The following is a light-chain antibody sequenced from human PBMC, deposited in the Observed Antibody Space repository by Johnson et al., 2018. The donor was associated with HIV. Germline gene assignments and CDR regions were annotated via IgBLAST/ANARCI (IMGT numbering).Light chain of an antibody. Sequence: QSVLTQPPSVSAAPGQKVTISCSGSSSNIGNNYVSWYQQLPGTAPKLLIYDNNKRPSGIPDRFSGSKSDTSATLGITGLQTGDEADYYCGTWDSSLSGVVGTGTKVTVL. V-gene: IGLV1-51*01. CDR1: SSNIGNNY. J-gene: IGLJ1*01. CDR2: DNN. CDR3: GTWDSSLSGV.